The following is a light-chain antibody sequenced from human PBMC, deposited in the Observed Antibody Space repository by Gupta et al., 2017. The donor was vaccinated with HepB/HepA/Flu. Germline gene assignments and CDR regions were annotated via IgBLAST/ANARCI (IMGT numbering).Light chain of an antibody. V-gene: IGLV2-11*01. CDR3: CSDAVTDAVV. Sequence: QSALPQPRSVSGSPGQSVTISCTGTNSDVGGYTYVSWYQQHSGKAPKLMIYDVNKRPSGVPDRFSGSKSGNTASLTISGRKEEDEADYYCCSDAVTDAVVFGRGTKLTVL. CDR2: DVN. CDR1: NSDVGGYTY. J-gene: IGLJ2*01.